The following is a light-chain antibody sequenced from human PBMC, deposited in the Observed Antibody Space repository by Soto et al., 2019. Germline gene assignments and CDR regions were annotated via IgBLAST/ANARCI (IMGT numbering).Light chain of an antibody. CDR1: QSVSSSY. J-gene: IGKJ1*01. V-gene: IGKV3-20*01. CDR2: ASS. Sequence: DIDLVHSPGTLSLPPGESPTFSCRASQSVSSSYLAWYQQKPGQAPRLLIYASSSRATGIPDRFSGSGSGTDFTLSISRLEPEDFAVYYCQQYRSSPPTFGQGTKVDI. CDR3: QQYRSSPPT.